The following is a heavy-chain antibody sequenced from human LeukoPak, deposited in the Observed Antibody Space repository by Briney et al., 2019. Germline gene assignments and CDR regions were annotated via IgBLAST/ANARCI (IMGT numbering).Heavy chain of an antibody. V-gene: IGHV3-74*01. J-gene: IGHJ4*02. D-gene: IGHD2-21*02. CDR1: GNYW. Sequence: GGSLRLSCAASGNYWMHWVRQAPGKGLVWVSHINSDGSWTSYADSVKGRFTISKDNAKNSVYLQMNSLRAEDTAVYYCARLTPVFCGGDCFTLDYWGQGTLVTVSS. CDR3: ARLTPVFCGGDCFTLDY. CDR2: INSDGSWT.